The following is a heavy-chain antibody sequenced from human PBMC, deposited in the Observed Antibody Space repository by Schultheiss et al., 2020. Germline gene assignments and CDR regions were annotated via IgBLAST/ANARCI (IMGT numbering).Heavy chain of an antibody. D-gene: IGHD1-26*01. CDR2: IYPGDSDT. J-gene: IGHJ3*02. CDR1: GYSFTSYW. CDR3: ARSPQVPLPDAFDI. Sequence: GGSLRLSCKGSGYSFTSYWIGWVRQMPGKGLEWMGIIYPGDSDTRYSPSFQGQVTISADKSISTAYLQWSSLKASDTAMYYCARSPQVPLPDAFDIWGQGTMVTVSS. V-gene: IGHV5-51*01.